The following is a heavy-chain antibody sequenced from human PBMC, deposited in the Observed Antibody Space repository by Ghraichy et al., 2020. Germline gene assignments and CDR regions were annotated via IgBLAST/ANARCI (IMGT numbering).Heavy chain of an antibody. CDR2: INSDGSVT. D-gene: IGHD6-6*01. J-gene: IGHJ4*02. CDR3: ARGGDYISSSFFD. Sequence: GGSLRLSCGASGFTFSSYWMHWVRQGPGKGLVWVSRINSDGSVTTYADSVKGRFTISRDNAKNTLYLQMNSLRVEDTAMYYCARGGDYISSSFFDWGQGTLVTVSS. CDR1: GFTFSSYW. V-gene: IGHV3-74*01.